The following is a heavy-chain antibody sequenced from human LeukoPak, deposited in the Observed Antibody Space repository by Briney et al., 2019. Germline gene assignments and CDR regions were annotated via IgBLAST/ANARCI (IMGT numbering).Heavy chain of an antibody. J-gene: IGHJ6*02. CDR2: INHSGST. D-gene: IGHD3-3*01. CDR3: ARVPRLIRFLEWSLIQGGMDV. V-gene: IGHV4-34*01. CDR1: GGSFSGYY. Sequence: KTSETLSLTCAVYGGSFSGYYWSWIRQPPGKGREWIGEINHSGSTNYNPSLKSRVTISVDTSKNQFSLKLSSVTAADTAVYYCARVPRLIRFLEWSLIQGGMDVWGQGTTVTVSS.